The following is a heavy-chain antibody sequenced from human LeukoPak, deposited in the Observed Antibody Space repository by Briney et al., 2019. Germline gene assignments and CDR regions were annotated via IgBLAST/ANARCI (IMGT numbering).Heavy chain of an antibody. J-gene: IGHJ4*02. CDR1: GGSISSSSYY. CDR2: IYYSGST. Sequence: SETLSLTCTVSGGSISSSSYYWGWIRQPPGKGLEWIGSIYYSGSTYYNPSLKSRVTISVDTSKNQFSLKLSSVTAADTAEYYCARDGRYYDYDSSGYFGYFDYWGQGTLVAVSS. CDR3: ARDGRYYDYDSSGYFGYFDY. D-gene: IGHD3-22*01. V-gene: IGHV4-39*02.